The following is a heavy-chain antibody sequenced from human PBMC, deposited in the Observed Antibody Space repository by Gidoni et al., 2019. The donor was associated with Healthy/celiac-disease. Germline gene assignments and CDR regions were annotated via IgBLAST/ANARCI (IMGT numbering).Heavy chain of an antibody. CDR1: GYTFTSYG. CDR2: ISAYNGNT. CDR3: ARAYYYDSSGSQGWFDP. Sequence: VKKPGASVKVSCKASGYTFTSYGISWVRQAPGQGLEWMGWISAYNGNTNYAQKLQGRVTMTTDTSTSTAYMELRSLRSDDTAVYYCARAYYYDSSGSQGWFDPWGQGTLVTVSS. D-gene: IGHD3-22*01. J-gene: IGHJ5*02. V-gene: IGHV1-18*01.